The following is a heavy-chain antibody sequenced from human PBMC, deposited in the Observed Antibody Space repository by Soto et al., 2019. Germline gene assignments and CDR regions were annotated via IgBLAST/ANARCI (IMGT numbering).Heavy chain of an antibody. CDR3: AKDHTLRSIAARPPDY. Sequence: GGSLRLSCAASGFTFSSYGMHWVRQAPGKGLEWVAVISYDGSNKYYADSVKGRFTISRDNSKNTLYLQMNSLRAEDTAVYYCAKDHTLRSIAARPPDYWGQGTRVTVSS. CDR1: GFTFSSYG. CDR2: ISYDGSNK. D-gene: IGHD6-6*01. J-gene: IGHJ4*02. V-gene: IGHV3-30*18.